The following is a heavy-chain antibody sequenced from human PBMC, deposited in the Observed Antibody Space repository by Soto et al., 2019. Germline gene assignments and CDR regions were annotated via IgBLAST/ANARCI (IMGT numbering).Heavy chain of an antibody. J-gene: IGHJ4*02. CDR2: VHHSGTT. CDR3: ATRPPDGNFFGVFDF. Sequence: SDTLSLTCSVSGGSISIFYWSWIRQSPGKGPEWIGFVHHSGTTNYNPSLESRVTMSLDTSKSQFSLKLNAVTAADTAVYYCATRPPDGNFFGVFDFWSQGTLVTVSS. D-gene: IGHD1-7*01. CDR1: GGSISIFY. V-gene: IGHV4-59*01.